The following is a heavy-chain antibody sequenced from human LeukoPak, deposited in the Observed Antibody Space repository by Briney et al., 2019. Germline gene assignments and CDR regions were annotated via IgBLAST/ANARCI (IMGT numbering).Heavy chain of an antibody. J-gene: IGHJ4*02. CDR1: GFTFNNAW. Sequence: GGSLRLSCAASGFTFNNAWMTWVRQAPGKGLEWVGRIQTKAAGETTGYAAPVKGRFTISRDDSKNTVYLQMNSLKTEDTAVYYCARDIGSGSYADYWGQGTLVTVSS. V-gene: IGHV3-15*01. CDR3: ARDIGSGSYADY. D-gene: IGHD1-26*01. CDR2: IQTKAAGETT.